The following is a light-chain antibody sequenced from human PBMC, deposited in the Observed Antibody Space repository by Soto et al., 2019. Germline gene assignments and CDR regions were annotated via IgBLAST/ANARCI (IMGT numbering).Light chain of an antibody. Sequence: EIVLTQSPVTLSLSPGERATLSCRASQSVRTYLAWYQVKPGQAPRLLIYDASSRASGVPARFSGSGSGTDFTLTISSLEPEDFAVYFCQQYDNLPLTFGPGTKVDIK. CDR1: QSVRTY. J-gene: IGKJ3*01. CDR2: DAS. V-gene: IGKV3-11*01. CDR3: QQYDNLPLT.